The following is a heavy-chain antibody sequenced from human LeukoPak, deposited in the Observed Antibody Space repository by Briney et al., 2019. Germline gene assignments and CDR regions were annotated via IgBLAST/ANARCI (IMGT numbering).Heavy chain of an antibody. J-gene: IGHJ5*01. D-gene: IGHD3-16*01. CDR3: AKGYRNHLLILLDS. V-gene: IGHV3-30*02. CDR2: IRYDGNNK. Sequence: GGSLRLSCAASGFTFSSSDMHWVRQAPSKGLEWVAFIRYDGNNKYYADSVKGRLTITRDNSKNTLYLQMNSLRAADTAVYYCAKGYRNHLLILLDSWGQGTLVTVSS. CDR1: GFTFSSSD.